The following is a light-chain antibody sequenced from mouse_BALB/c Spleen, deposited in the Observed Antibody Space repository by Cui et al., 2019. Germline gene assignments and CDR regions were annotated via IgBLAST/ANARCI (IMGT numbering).Light chain of an antibody. J-gene: IGKJ1*01. CDR1: SSVSY. Sequence: QIVLTQSPAIMSASLGEEITLTCSASSSVSYMYWYQQKSGTSPKLLIYSTSNLASGVPSRFSGSGSGTFYSLTISNVEAEDTADYYCHQWSSYPWTFGGGTKLEIK. CDR2: STS. CDR3: HQWSSYPWT. V-gene: IGKV4-80*01.